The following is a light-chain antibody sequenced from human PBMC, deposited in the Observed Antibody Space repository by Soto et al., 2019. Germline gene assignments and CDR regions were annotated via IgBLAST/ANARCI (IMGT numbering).Light chain of an antibody. CDR2: SNS. V-gene: IGLV1-47*02. Sequence: QSVLTQPPSASGTPGQRVTISCSGSTSNIGSNYVYWYQQLPGTAPRLLIYSNSYRPSGVPDRFSGSKSGTSASLAISGLRSEDEADYYCGARDDSLSGLVFGGGTKLTVL. CDR3: GARDDSLSGLV. CDR1: TSNIGSNY. J-gene: IGLJ2*01.